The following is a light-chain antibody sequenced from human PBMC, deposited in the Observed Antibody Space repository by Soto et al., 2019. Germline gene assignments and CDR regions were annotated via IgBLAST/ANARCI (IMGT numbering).Light chain of an antibody. CDR1: QAISNY. J-gene: IGKJ4*01. CDR2: AAS. CDR3: QKFNAVPT. V-gene: IGKV1-27*01. Sequence: DIQMTQSPSSLSASVGDRVTITCRASQAISNYLAWYQQKPGKVPTLLISAASTLQSGVPSRFNGSGSGTDFTLTISSLQPEDVATYYCQKFNAVPTFGGGTKVEI.